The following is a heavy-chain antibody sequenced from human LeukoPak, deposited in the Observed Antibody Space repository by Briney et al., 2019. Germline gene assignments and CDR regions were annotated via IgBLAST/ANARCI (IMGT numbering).Heavy chain of an antibody. V-gene: IGHV3-23*01. J-gene: IGHJ4*02. CDR2: ISGSGATR. Sequence: PGGSLRLSCAASGFTFSTYAMSWVRQAPGKGLEWVSVISGSGATRYYADSVKGRFTISRDNSKNTLYLQMNSLRAEDTAVYYCAKDRIAAAGTPDDYWGQGTLVTVSS. CDR1: GFTFSTYA. CDR3: AKDRIAAAGTPDDY. D-gene: IGHD6-13*01.